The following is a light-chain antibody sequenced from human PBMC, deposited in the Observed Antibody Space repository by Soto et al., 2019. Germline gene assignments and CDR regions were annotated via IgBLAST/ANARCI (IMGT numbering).Light chain of an antibody. V-gene: IGLV2-18*02. CDR2: EVS. CDR3: SSYTRSSTYV. J-gene: IGLJ1*01. Sequence: QSVLTQPPSVSGSPGQSVTISCTGTSSVIGSYNRVSWYQQPPGTAPKLMVYEVSNRPSGVPDRFSGSKSGNTASLTISGLQAEDEADYYCSSYTRSSTYVFGTGTRSPS. CDR1: SSVIGSYNR.